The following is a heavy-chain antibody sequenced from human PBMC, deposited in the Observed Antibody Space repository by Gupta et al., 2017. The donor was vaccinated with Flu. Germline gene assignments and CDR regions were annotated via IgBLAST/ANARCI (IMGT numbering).Heavy chain of an antibody. CDR2: ISGSGLST. Sequence: MSWVRQAQGKGLEWVSAISGSGLSTYYADSVKGRFTISRDNSKNTLFLQLNSLRAEDTAVYYCTPSTPGSVTYWGQGTLVTVSS. V-gene: IGHV3-23*01. D-gene: IGHD4-4*01. J-gene: IGHJ4*02. CDR3: TPSTPGSVTY.